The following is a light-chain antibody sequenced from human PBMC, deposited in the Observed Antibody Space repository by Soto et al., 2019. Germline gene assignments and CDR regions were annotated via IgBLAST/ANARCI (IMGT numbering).Light chain of an antibody. V-gene: IGKV1-39*01. Sequence: DIVMAQSPSSLSASVGDRFTITCRASQSISSYLNWYQQKPGKAPKLLIYAASSLQSGVPSRFSGSGSGTDFTLTISSLQPEDFATYYCQQSYSTPRTFGQGTKVDIK. J-gene: IGKJ1*01. CDR1: QSISSY. CDR2: AAS. CDR3: QQSYSTPRT.